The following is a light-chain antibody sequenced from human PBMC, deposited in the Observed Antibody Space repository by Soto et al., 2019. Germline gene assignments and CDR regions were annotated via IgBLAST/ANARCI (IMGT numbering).Light chain of an antibody. CDR3: ASWDDSLGVV. J-gene: IGLJ2*01. Sequence: QSVLTQPPSASGTPGQRVTISCSGSGSNIRSNYVYWYQLLPGTAPKLLIYRNDQRPSGVPARFSASKSGTSASLAISGLRSDDEADYDCASWDDSLGVVFGGGTKLTVL. CDR2: RND. V-gene: IGLV1-47*01. CDR1: GSNIRSNY.